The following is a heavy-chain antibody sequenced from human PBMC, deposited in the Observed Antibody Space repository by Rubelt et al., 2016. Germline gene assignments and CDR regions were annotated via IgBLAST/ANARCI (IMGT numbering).Heavy chain of an antibody. J-gene: IGHJ4*02. V-gene: IGHV1-3*01. D-gene: IGHD4-11*01. CDR1: GYTFTSYS. CDR2: INAGNGNT. CDR3: ARGENSNGYQIYYVDY. Sequence: EVKKPGASVKVSCKASGYTFTSYSMHWVRQAPGQKLEWMGWINAGNGNTKYSQKFQGRVTITRDTSARTAYMELSSLTSEDTAVYYCARGENSNGYQIYYVDYWGQGTLVTVSS.